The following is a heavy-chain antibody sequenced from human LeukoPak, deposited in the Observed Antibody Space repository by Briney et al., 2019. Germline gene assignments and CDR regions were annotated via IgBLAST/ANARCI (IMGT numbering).Heavy chain of an antibody. V-gene: IGHV4-34*01. CDR1: GGSFSGYY. D-gene: IGHD3-10*01. Sequence: IPSETLSLTCAVYGGSFSGYYWSWIRQPPGKGLEWIGEINHSGSTNYNPSLKSRVTIPVDTSKNQFSLKLSSVTAADTAVYYCARSPPIYGSGSYYPGGYFDYWGQGTLVTVSS. J-gene: IGHJ4*02. CDR2: INHSGST. CDR3: ARSPPIYGSGSYYPGGYFDY.